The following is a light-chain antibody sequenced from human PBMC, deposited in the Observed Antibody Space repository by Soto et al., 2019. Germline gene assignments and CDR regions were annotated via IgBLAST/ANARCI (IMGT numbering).Light chain of an antibody. J-gene: IGKJ1*01. Sequence: EIALTQSPATLSLSPGERATLSCRASQSVSSYLAWYQQKPGQAPRLLIYDVSNRATGIPARFSGSGSGTDFTLTISSLEPEDFAVYYCQQRSNWPPTWTFGQGTKVEIK. CDR3: QQRSNWPPTWT. V-gene: IGKV3-11*01. CDR1: QSVSSY. CDR2: DVS.